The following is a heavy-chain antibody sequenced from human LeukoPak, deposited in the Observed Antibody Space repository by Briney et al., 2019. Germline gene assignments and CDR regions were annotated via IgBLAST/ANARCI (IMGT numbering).Heavy chain of an antibody. CDR1: VDSVSSNSAA. CDR3: VRGGYSSGWRLDY. Sequence: SQTLSLTCAISVDSVSSNSAAWNWIRQSPSRGLEWLGRTYYRSKWYHDYSVFVKSPITIITDTSKNQFSLQLTSVTPEDTAVYYCVRGGYSSGWRLDYWGQGTLVTVSS. D-gene: IGHD6-19*01. CDR2: TYYRSKWYH. J-gene: IGHJ4*02. V-gene: IGHV6-1*01.